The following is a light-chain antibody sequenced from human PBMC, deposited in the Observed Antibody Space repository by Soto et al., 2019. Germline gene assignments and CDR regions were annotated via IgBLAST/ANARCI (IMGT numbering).Light chain of an antibody. CDR3: QQYNSFSRT. CDR2: DDS. CDR1: QSISTW. J-gene: IGKJ1*01. V-gene: IGKV1-5*01. Sequence: DIQMTQSPSTLSASIGDRVTITCRASQSISTWLAWYQQKPGKTPNLLLSDDSNLESGDPSRFTGSASGTEFTLTISSLQPDDFATYYCQQYNSFSRTFGQGTKVEVK.